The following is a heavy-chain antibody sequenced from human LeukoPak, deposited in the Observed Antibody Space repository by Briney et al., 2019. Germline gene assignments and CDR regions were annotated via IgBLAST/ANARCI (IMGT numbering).Heavy chain of an antibody. Sequence: SETLSLTCAVYGGSFNGYYWSWIRQPPGKGLEWIGEINHSGSTNYNPSLKSRVTISVDTSKNQFSLKLSSVTAADTAVYYCARVNYYDSSGSEAYEDYWGQGTLVAVSS. CDR1: GGSFNGYY. J-gene: IGHJ4*02. V-gene: IGHV4-34*01. D-gene: IGHD3-22*01. CDR2: INHSGST. CDR3: ARVNYYDSSGSEAYEDY.